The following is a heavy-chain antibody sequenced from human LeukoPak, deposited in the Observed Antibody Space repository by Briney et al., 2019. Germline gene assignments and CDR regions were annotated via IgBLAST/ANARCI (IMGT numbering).Heavy chain of an antibody. Sequence: SETLSLTCTVSGGSVSSGSYFWSWIRQPPGKGLEWMGYMYYRGSTKYNPSLKSRVTISVDTSKNQFSLNLSSVTAADTAVYYCARGRYDYGDSWGQGTLVTVSS. V-gene: IGHV4-61*01. CDR2: MYYRGST. CDR1: GGSVSSGSYF. CDR3: ARGRYDYGDS. D-gene: IGHD3-16*01. J-gene: IGHJ4*02.